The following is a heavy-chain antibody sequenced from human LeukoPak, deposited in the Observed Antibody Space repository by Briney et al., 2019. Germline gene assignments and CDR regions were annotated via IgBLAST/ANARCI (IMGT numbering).Heavy chain of an antibody. CDR3: ANFDPGYTSSWYAEF. V-gene: IGHV3-48*01. CDR1: GFTFSSSR. CDR2: ISSRGTTK. D-gene: IGHD6-13*01. Sequence: GESLRLSCEVSGFTFSSSRMNWVRQAPGKGLEWVSYISSRGTTKHYADSVKGRFTISRDNAKNALYLQMNSLRVEDTAVYYCANFDPGYTSSWYAEFWGQGTLVTVSS. J-gene: IGHJ4*02.